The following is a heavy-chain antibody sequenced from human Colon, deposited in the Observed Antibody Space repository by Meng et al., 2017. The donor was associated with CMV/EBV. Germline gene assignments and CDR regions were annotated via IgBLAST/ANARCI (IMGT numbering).Heavy chain of an antibody. J-gene: IGHJ4*02. CDR1: GFTFSSYW. V-gene: IGHV3-7*03. CDR2: IKQEGSEK. CDR3: ARDGVVVLGATRD. Sequence: GESLKISCAASGFTFSSYWMSWVRQAPGKGREWVANIKQEGSEKYYVDSVKGRFTISRDNAKNSLYLQMNSLRAEDTAIYYCARDGVVVLGATRDWGQGTLVTVSS. D-gene: IGHD2-15*01.